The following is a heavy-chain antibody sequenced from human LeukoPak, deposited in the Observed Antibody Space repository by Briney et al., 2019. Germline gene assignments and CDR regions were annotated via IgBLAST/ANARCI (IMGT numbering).Heavy chain of an antibody. Sequence: PSETLSLTSAVYGGSFSGYYWSWNPPPPGKGLKWIGEINHSGSTNYNTSLNSRITISVDTSKNQFSLKLSSVTAADTAVYYCARGPRYYDILTGYVVGYFQHWGQGTLVTVSS. J-gene: IGHJ1*01. CDR1: GGSFSGYY. CDR2: INHSGST. CDR3: ARGPRYYDILTGYVVGYFQH. V-gene: IGHV4-34*01. D-gene: IGHD3-9*01.